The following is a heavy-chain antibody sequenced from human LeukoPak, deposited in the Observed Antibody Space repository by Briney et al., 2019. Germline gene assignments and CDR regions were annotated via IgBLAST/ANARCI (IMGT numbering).Heavy chain of an antibody. V-gene: IGHV1-8*03. J-gene: IGHJ4*02. Sequence: GASVKVSCKASGYTFTSYDINWVRQATGQGLEWMGWMNPNSGNTGYAQKFQGRVTITRNTSISTAYMELSSLRSEDTAVYYCAKQFQIGVNYFDYWGQGTPVTVSS. CDR2: MNPNSGNT. CDR3: AKQFQIGVNYFDY. CDR1: GYTFTSYD. D-gene: IGHD3-22*01.